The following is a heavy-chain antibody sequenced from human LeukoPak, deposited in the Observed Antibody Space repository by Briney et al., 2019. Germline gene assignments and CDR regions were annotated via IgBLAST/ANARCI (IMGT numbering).Heavy chain of an antibody. CDR1: GGSISSGGYS. CDR2: IYHSGST. V-gene: IGHV4-30-2*01. J-gene: IGHJ4*02. CDR3: ARLGPAAGTSFDY. D-gene: IGHD6-13*01. Sequence: SETLSLTCAVSGGSISSGGYSWSWIRQPPGKGLEWIGYIYHSGSTYYNPSLKSRVTISVDRSKNQFSLKLSSVTVADTAVYYCARLGPAAGTSFDYWGQGTLVTVSS.